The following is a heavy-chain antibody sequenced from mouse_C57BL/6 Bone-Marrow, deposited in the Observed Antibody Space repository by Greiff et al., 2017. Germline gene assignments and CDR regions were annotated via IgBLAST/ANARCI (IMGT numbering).Heavy chain of an antibody. CDR1: GFTFSDAW. D-gene: IGHD1-1*02. CDR2: IRNKANNPAT. Sequence: EVHLVESGGGLVQPGGSMKLSCAASGFTFSDAWMDWVRQSPEKGLEWVAEIRNKANNPATYYDESGKGRFTISRDESKSRVYLQMNSFRAEDTCIYYCTRGGTYSWFAYWGQGTLVTVSA. V-gene: IGHV6-6*01. CDR3: TRGGTYSWFAY. J-gene: IGHJ3*01.